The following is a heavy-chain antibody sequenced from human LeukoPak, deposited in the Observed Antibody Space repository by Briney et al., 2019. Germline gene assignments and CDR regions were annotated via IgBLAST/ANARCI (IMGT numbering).Heavy chain of an antibody. CDR1: GGSISSYY. CDR2: IYYSGST. CDR3: ARGRSPTYYYDSSGYSFDY. Sequence: SETLSLTCTVSGGSISSYYWSWIRQPPGKGLEWIGYIYYSGSTNYNPSLKSRVTISVDPSKNQFSLKLSSVTAADTAVYYCARGRSPTYYYDSSGYSFDYWGQGTLVTVSS. J-gene: IGHJ4*02. D-gene: IGHD3-22*01. V-gene: IGHV4-59*12.